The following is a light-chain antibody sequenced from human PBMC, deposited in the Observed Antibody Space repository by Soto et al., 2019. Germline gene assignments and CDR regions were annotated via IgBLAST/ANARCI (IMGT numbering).Light chain of an antibody. V-gene: IGLV2-14*01. CDR1: SSDVGGYNY. J-gene: IGLJ2*01. CDR3: SSYTSSSTLCVV. Sequence: QSVLTQPASVSGSPGQSVTISCTGTSSDVGGYNYVSWYQQHPGKAPKLMIYDVSNRPSGVSNRFSGSKSGNTASLTISGLQAEDEADYYCSSYTSSSTLCVVFGGRTKLTVL. CDR2: DVS.